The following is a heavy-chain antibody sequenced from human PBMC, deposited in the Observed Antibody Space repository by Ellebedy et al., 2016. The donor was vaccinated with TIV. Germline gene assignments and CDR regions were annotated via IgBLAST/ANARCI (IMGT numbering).Heavy chain of an antibody. J-gene: IGHJ4*02. CDR3: ARDHPLGIENFDY. D-gene: IGHD7-27*01. Sequence: GESLKISCAASGFSFSTNWMAWIRQAPGKRLECVADISPDGSETYYADSVKGRFTISRDNAKNTLYLQMNSLRAEDTAVYYCARDHPLGIENFDYWGQGTLVTVSS. V-gene: IGHV3-7*01. CDR1: GFSFSTNW. CDR2: ISPDGSET.